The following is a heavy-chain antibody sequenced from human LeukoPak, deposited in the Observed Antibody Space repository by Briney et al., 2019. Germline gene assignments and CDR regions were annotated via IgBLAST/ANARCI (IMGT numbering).Heavy chain of an antibody. D-gene: IGHD3-10*01. CDR3: AKEVRESAWFYFDH. CDR2: IWYDGSNK. CDR1: GFTFSSYG. Sequence: GGSLRLSCAASGFTFSSYGMHWVRQAPGKGLEWVAVIWYDGSNKYYADSVKGRFTISRDNAKNSVYLQMNSLRAEDTAVYYCAKEVRESAWFYFDHWGQGTLATVSS. J-gene: IGHJ4*02. V-gene: IGHV3-33*03.